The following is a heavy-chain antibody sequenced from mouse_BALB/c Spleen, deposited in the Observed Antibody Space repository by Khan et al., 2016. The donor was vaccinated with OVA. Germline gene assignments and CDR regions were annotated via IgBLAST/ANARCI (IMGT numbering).Heavy chain of an antibody. CDR1: GFSLSRYS. D-gene: IGHD2-14*01. CDR2: IWGDGST. CDR3: TRPYYRYDGYYAMDY. Sequence: VQLQESGPGLVAPSQSLSITCTVSGFSLSRYSVNWVRQPPGKGLEWLGMIWGDGSTDYNSALKSRLIISKDNSQSQVLLKMNSLQTDDTAMYYCTRPYYRYDGYYAMDYWGQGTSVTVSS. V-gene: IGHV2-6-4*01. J-gene: IGHJ4*01.